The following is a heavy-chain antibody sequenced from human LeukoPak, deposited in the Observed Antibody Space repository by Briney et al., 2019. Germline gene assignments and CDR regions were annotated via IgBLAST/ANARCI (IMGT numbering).Heavy chain of an antibody. CDR2: INHSGST. CDR3: ARGNYDYYYMDV. CDR1: GGSFSGYY. Sequence: SETLSLTCAVYGGSFSGYYWSWIRQPPGKGLEWIGEINHSGSTNYNPSLKSRVTISVDTSKNQFSLKLSSVTAADTAVYYCARGNYDYYYMDVWGKGTTVTVSS. V-gene: IGHV4-34*01. J-gene: IGHJ6*03.